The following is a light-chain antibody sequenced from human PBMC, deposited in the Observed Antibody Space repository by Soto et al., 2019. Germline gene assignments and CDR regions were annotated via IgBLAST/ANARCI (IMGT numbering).Light chain of an antibody. J-gene: IGKJ1*01. Sequence: DIQMTQSPSTLSASIGDRVTITCRASQSISSWLVWYQQKSGKAPKLLIYGASILESGVPSRFSGSGSGTEFTLTIGSLQHDDFATYYCQQYNSYPGTFGHGTKVEVK. CDR3: QQYNSYPGT. CDR1: QSISSW. CDR2: GAS. V-gene: IGKV1-5*01.